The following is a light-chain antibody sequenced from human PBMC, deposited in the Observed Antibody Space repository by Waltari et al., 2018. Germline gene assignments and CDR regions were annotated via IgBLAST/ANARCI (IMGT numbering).Light chain of an antibody. J-gene: IGKJ4*01. V-gene: IGKV1-9*01. CDR2: ASS. CDR1: RDIRSY. CDR3: QHHPGT. Sequence: DIQLTQSPSFLSASVGDRLTFTCRASRDIRSYLALYQQKSGKAPKLQIFASSTLQRAGPSRFGGGGSGTEFTLTISNLQPEDVASHYCQHHPGTFGGGTKVEIK.